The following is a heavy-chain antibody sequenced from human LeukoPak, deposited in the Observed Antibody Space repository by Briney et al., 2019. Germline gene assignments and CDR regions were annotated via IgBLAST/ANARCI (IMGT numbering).Heavy chain of an antibody. Sequence: GGSLRLSCAASGFTFSSYDMHWVRQAPGKGLEWVAVISYDGSNKYYADSVKGRFTISRDNSKNTLYLQMNSLRAEDTAVYYCARDSGYWGQGTLVTVSS. V-gene: IGHV3-30*03. CDR1: GFTFSSYD. J-gene: IGHJ4*02. D-gene: IGHD3-10*01. CDR3: ARDSGY. CDR2: ISYDGSNK.